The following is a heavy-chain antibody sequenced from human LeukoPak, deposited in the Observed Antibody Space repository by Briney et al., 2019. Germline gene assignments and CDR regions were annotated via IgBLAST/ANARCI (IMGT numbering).Heavy chain of an antibody. J-gene: IGHJ4*02. Sequence: VKPSETLSLTCTVSGGSISSYYWSWIRQPPGQGLEWIGEISLTGLTHYNPSLESRVTVSLGKSKNQLSLNLTSVTAADTAVYYCSRENGAFSPFGYWGQGILVTV. V-gene: IGHV4-59*12. CDR1: GGSISSYY. CDR3: SRENGAFSPFGY. D-gene: IGHD2-8*01. CDR2: ISLTGLT.